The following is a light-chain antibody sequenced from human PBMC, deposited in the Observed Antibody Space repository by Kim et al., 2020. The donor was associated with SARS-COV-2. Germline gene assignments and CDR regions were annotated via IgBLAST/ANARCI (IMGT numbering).Light chain of an antibody. Sequence: QGFTFSCAGISSNIGARYRVHRYQHLPGTAPKLLISDSTTLPSGVPDRFSGSISGTSASLVITGLQLDAEAVYYCQSFDNCLTGVVFGGGTKVTVL. J-gene: IGLJ2*01. CDR3: QSFDNCLTGVV. CDR2: DST. CDR1: SSNIGARYR. V-gene: IGLV1-40*01.